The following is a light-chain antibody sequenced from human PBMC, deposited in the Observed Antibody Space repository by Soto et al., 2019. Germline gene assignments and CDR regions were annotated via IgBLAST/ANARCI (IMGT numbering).Light chain of an antibody. CDR1: QSVSSD. J-gene: IGKJ1*01. V-gene: IGKV3-15*01. CDR3: QQYNNWPRT. CDR2: GAS. Sequence: VLTKKKGTLSLSPGERATLSCRASQSVSSDLAWYHQKPGQAPRLLIYGASTRATGIPARFSGSGSGTEFTLTINSLQSEDFAVYYCQQYNNWPRTFGQG.